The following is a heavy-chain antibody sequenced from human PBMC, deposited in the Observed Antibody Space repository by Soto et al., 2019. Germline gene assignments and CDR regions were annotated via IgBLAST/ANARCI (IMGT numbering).Heavy chain of an antibody. J-gene: IGHJ6*02. D-gene: IGHD4-17*01. Sequence: SETLSLTCIVSGGSISSSSYSWAWIRQPPGKGLEWIGTIYYGVSTYYNPSLESRVTISVDTSKNQFSLKLSSVTAADTAVYYCARHYGDYNYYYYGMDVWGQGTTVTVSS. CDR1: GGSISSSSYS. CDR3: ARHYGDYNYYYYGMDV. V-gene: IGHV4-39*01. CDR2: IYYGVST.